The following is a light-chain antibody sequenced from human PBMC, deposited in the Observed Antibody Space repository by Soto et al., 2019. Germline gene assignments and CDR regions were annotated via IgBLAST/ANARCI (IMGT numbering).Light chain of an antibody. CDR3: QQSDSTLFT. J-gene: IGKJ3*01. CDR2: AAS. Sequence: DIQMTQSPSSLSASVGDRVTITCRARQSISSYLNWYQQKPGKDPKLLIYAASSLQSGIPSRFSGSGSGTDFTLTISSLQPEDFATYYCQQSDSTLFTFGPGTKVDIK. V-gene: IGKV1-39*01. CDR1: QSISSY.